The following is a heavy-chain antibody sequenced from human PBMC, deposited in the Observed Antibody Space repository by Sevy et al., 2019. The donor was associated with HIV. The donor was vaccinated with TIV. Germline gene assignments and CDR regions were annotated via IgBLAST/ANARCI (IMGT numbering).Heavy chain of an antibody. J-gene: IGHJ4*02. D-gene: IGHD3-3*01. V-gene: IGHV4-34*01. CDR1: GGSFSGYY. CDR2: PNRVGGT. Sequence: SETLSLTCAVSGGSFSGYYWSWIRQPPGKGLEWIGGPNRVGGTNYNRSLKGRVTISVDTSKNQFSLKLGSVTAADTAMYYCARGVSDFWSGPGLWGQGTLVTVSS. CDR3: ARGVSDFWSGPGL.